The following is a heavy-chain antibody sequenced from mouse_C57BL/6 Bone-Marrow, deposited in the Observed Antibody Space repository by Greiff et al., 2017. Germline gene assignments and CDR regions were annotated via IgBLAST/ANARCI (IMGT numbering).Heavy chain of an antibody. CDR2: ISSGGDYI. Sequence: EVMLVESGEGLVKPGGSLKLSCAASGFTFSSYAMSWVRQTPEKRLEWVAYISSGGDYIYYADTVKGRFTISRDNARNTLYLQLSSLKSEDTAMYYCTQNYCGSSDYYYDAMDYWGQGTSVTVSS. D-gene: IGHD1-1*01. V-gene: IGHV5-9-1*02. CDR3: TQNYCGSSDYYYDAMDY. J-gene: IGHJ4*01. CDR1: GFTFSSYA.